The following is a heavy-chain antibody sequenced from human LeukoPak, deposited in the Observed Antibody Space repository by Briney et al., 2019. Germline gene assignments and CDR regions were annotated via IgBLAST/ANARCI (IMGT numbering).Heavy chain of an antibody. V-gene: IGHV1-8*01. J-gene: IGHJ6*03. Sequence: GASVKVSCKASGYTFTSYDINWVRQATGQGLEWMGWMNPDSGNTGYAQKLQGRVTMTTDTSTSTACMELRSLRSDDTAVYYCARSGYYYYYYYYMDVWGKGTTVTVSS. D-gene: IGHD3-22*01. CDR1: GYTFTSYD. CDR2: MNPDSGNT. CDR3: ARSGYYYYYYYYMDV.